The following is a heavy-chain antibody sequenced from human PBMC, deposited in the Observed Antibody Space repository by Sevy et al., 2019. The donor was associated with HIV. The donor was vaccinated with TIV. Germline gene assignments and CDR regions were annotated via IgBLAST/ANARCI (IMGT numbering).Heavy chain of an antibody. CDR1: GFTVSSNY. V-gene: IGHV3-66*01. CDR2: IYSGGST. Sequence: GGSLRLSCAASGFTVSSNYMSWVRQASGKGLEWVSVIYSGGSTYYADSVKGRFTISRDNSKNTLYLQMKSLRAEDTAVYYCAIRWAVWGLDYWGQGTLVTVSS. CDR3: AIRWAVWGLDY. D-gene: IGHD3-16*01. J-gene: IGHJ4*02.